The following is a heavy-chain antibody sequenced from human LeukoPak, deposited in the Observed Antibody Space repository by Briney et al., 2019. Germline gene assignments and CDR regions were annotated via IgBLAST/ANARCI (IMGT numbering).Heavy chain of an antibody. J-gene: IGHJ3*02. CDR3: ARGGYGANDDAFDI. V-gene: IGHV3-48*02. CDR2: ISSSTNTI. D-gene: IGHD4-23*01. CDR1: GFTFSSYE. Sequence: GGSLRLSCAASGFTFSSYEMNWVRQAPGKGLEWVSYISSSTNTIYYADSVKGRFTISRDNAKNSLFLQMNSLRDEDTAVYYCARGGYGANDDAFDIWGQGTMVTVSS.